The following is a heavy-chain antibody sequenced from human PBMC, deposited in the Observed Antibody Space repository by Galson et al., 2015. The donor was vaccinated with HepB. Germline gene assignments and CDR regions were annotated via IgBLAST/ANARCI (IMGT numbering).Heavy chain of an antibody. V-gene: IGHV3-30*18. J-gene: IGHJ4*02. CDR3: ANLEIWAPTVHY. CDR1: GFTFSSYG. CDR2: ISYDGSNK. Sequence: SLRLSCAASGFTFSSYGMHWVRQAPGKGLEWVAVISYDGSNKYYADSVKGRFTISRDNSKNTLYLQMNSLRAEDTAVYYCANLEIWAPTVHYWGQGTLVTVSS. D-gene: IGHD4-11*01.